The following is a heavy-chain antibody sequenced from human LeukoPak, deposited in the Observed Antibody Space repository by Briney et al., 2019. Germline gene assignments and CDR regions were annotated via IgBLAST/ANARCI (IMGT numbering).Heavy chain of an antibody. V-gene: IGHV4-34*01. CDR2: INHSGST. J-gene: IGHJ4*02. D-gene: IGHD5-18*01. Sequence: SETLSLTCAVYGGSFSGYYWSWIRQPPGKGLEWIGEINHSGSTNYNPSLKSRVTISVDTSKNQFSLKLSSVTAADTAVYYCARVLRGYSYAVDYWGQGTLVTVSS. CDR1: GGSFSGYY. CDR3: ARVLRGYSYAVDY.